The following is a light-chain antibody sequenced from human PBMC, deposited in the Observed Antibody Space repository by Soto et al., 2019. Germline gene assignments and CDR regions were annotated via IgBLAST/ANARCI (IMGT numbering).Light chain of an antibody. CDR1: SSDVGGYNY. V-gene: IGLV2-11*01. Sequence: QSVLTQPRSVSVSPGQSVTISCTGTSSDVGGYNYVSWYQQHPGKAPKLMIYDVSKRPSGVPDRFSGSKSGNTASLTISGLQAEDEADYYCCSYAGSYTFAVFGGGTKVTVL. J-gene: IGLJ3*02. CDR3: CSYAGSYTFAV. CDR2: DVS.